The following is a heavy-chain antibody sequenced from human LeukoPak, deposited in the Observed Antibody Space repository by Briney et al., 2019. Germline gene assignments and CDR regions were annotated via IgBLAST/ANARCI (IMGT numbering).Heavy chain of an antibody. CDR1: GGTFSSYA. Sequence: ASVKVSCKASGGTFSSYAISWVRQAPGQGLGWMGGIIPIFGTANYAQKFQGRVTITADESTSTAYMELSSLRSEDTAVYYCATAMVPYYYMDVWGKGTTVTISS. CDR3: ATAMVPYYYMDV. D-gene: IGHD3-10*01. J-gene: IGHJ6*03. V-gene: IGHV1-69*13. CDR2: IIPIFGTA.